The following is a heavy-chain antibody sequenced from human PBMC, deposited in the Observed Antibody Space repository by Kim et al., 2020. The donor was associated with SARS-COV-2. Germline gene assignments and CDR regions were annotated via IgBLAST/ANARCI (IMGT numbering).Heavy chain of an antibody. CDR3: AKSYSGSYYSWFDP. D-gene: IGHD1-26*01. Sequence: GGSLRLSCAASGFTFSSYAMHWVRQAPGKGLEWVAVISYDGSNKYYADSVKGRFTISRDNSKNTLYLQMNSLRVEDTAVYYCAKSYSGSYYSWFDPWGQGTLVTVSS. CDR1: GFTFSSYA. J-gene: IGHJ5*02. V-gene: IGHV3-30*18. CDR2: ISYDGSNK.